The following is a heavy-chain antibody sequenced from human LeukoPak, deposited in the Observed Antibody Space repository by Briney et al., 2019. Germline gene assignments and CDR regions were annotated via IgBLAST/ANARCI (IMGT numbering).Heavy chain of an antibody. CDR3: ARDQAGRPLGY. J-gene: IGHJ4*02. CDR1: GVTFNIYW. V-gene: IGHV3-7*01. Sequence: PGGSLRLYCAASGVTFNIYWMSWVRQAPGKGLEWVANINENGSEKFYVDSVKGGFTSLRDNAKNLLHLQMHNLRAEDTSIYYCARDQAGRPLGYWGQGTLVTVFS. D-gene: IGHD3-16*01. CDR2: INENGSEK.